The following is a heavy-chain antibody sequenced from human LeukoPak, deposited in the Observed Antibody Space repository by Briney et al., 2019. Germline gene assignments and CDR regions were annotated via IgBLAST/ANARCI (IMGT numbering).Heavy chain of an antibody. J-gene: IGHJ4*02. CDR1: GLTFDDYA. D-gene: IGHD1-26*01. V-gene: IGHV3-9*01. Sequence: GGSLRLSCAASGLTFDDYAMHWVRQVPGKGLEWVAGVSWNSGVRAYADSVKGRFTVSRDNAKNSLYLQMDSLRTEDTAVYFCTRRRGMHRGRGGYFFDNWGQGTLVTVSS. CDR2: VSWNSGVR. CDR3: TRRRGMHRGRGGYFFDN.